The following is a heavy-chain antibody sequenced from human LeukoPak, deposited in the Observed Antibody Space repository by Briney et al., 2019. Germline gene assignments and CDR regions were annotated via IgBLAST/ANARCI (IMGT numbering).Heavy chain of an antibody. CDR2: IYYSGST. CDR3: ARGYYDFWSGYPSFDY. V-gene: IGHV4-39*01. D-gene: IGHD3-3*01. CDR1: GGSISSSSYY. Sequence: SETLSLTCTVSGGSISSSSYYWGWLRQPPGKGLEWIGSIYYSGSTYYNPSLKSRVTISVDTSKNQFSLKLSSVTAADTAVYYCARGYYDFWSGYPSFDYWGQGTLVTVSS. J-gene: IGHJ4*02.